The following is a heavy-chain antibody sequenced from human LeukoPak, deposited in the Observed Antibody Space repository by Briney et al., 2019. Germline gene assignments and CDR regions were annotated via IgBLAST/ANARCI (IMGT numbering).Heavy chain of an antibody. V-gene: IGHV3-7*01. CDR3: ARSPGGYEGIYYYYYMDV. J-gene: IGHJ6*03. CDR1: GFTFSSYW. CDR2: IKQDGSEK. Sequence: GGSLRLSCAASGFTFSSYWMSWVRQAPGKGLEWVANIKQDGSEKYYVDSVKGRFTISRDNAKNSLYLQMNSLRAEDTAVYYCARSPGGYEGIYYYYYMDVWGKGTTVTVSS. D-gene: IGHD5-12*01.